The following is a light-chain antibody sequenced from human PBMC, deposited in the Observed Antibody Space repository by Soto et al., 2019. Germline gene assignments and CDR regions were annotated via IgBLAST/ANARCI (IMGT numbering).Light chain of an antibody. CDR3: AAWDDSLRGPV. CDR2: RDN. J-gene: IGLJ3*02. Sequence: QSVVTQPPSTSGTPGQSVTISCSGSSSNIGSNYVYWYQHLPGAPPKLLIYRDNQRPSGVPDRFSASKSGTSASLAITGLRSEDEGLYFCAAWDDSLRGPVFGGETKVTVL. V-gene: IGLV1-47*01. CDR1: SSNIGSNY.